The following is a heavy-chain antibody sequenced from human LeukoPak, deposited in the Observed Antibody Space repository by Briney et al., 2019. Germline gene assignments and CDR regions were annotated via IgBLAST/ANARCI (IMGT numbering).Heavy chain of an antibody. CDR2: IRYDGSNK. CDR1: GFTFSSYG. J-gene: IGHJ4*02. D-gene: IGHD2-2*01. CDR3: AKTPPVVPAAADY. Sequence: GGSLRLSCAASGFTFSSYGMHWVRQAPGKGLEWVAFIRYDGSNKYYADSVKGRFTISRDNSKNTLYLQMNSLRAEDTAVYYCAKTPPVVPAAADYWGQGTLVTVSS. V-gene: IGHV3-30*02.